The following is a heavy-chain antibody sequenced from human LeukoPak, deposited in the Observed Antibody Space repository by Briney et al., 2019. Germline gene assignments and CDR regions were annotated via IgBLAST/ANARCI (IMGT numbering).Heavy chain of an antibody. CDR1: GGSISSYY. CDR2: IYYSGST. CDR3: ARGVLLERGGDYYYYGMDV. V-gene: IGHV4-59*01. D-gene: IGHD1-1*01. Sequence: SETLSLTCTVSGGSISSYYWSWIRQPPGKGLEWIGYIYYSGSTNYNPSLKSRVTISVDTSKNQFSLKLSSVTAADTAVYYCARGVLLERGGDYYYYGMDVWGKGTTVTVSS. J-gene: IGHJ6*04.